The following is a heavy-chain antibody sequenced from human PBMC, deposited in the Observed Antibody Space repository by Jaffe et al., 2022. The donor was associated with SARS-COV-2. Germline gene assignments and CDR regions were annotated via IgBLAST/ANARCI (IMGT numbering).Heavy chain of an antibody. Sequence: EVLLVESGGDLVQPGGSLRLSCAASGFTFTTYAMTWVRQAPGKGLEWVSAITGRGDSTYYADSVKGRFTISRDNSKNTLYLQMNGLRAEDTALYYCAQGSLWFGETEYWGQGTLVTVSS. D-gene: IGHD3-10*01. J-gene: IGHJ4*02. CDR3: AQGSLWFGETEY. CDR1: GFTFTTYA. CDR2: ITGRGDST. V-gene: IGHV3-23*04.